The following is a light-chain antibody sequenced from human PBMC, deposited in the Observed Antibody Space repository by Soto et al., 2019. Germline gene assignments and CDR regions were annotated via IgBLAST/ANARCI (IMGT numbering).Light chain of an antibody. CDR3: QHYGSSLWT. CDR1: QSVSSSY. CDR2: GAS. Sequence: EIVLTQSPGTLSVSPGERATLSCRASQSVSSSYLAWYQQKPGQAPRLLIYGASSRATGIPDRFSGSGSGTDFTLTISRLEAEDVAVYYCQHYGSSLWTFGQGTKVEIK. J-gene: IGKJ1*01. V-gene: IGKV3-20*01.